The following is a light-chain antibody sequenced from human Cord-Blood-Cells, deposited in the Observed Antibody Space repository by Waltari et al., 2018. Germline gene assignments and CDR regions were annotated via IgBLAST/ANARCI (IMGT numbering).Light chain of an antibody. CDR3: QQRSNWLT. CDR1: QSVSSY. Sequence: PGERATLSCRASQSVSSYLAWYQQKPGQAPRLLIYDASNRATGIPARFSGSGSGTDFTLTISSLEPEDFAVYYCQQRSNWLTFGGGTKVEIK. J-gene: IGKJ4*01. CDR2: DAS. V-gene: IGKV3-11*01.